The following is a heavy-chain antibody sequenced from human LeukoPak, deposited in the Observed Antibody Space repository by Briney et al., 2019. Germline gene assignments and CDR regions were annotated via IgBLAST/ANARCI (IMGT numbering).Heavy chain of an antibody. CDR3: ARGGGYYYGVDY. D-gene: IGHD3-22*01. CDR1: GGSISSGGYY. V-gene: IGHV4-31*03. CDR2: IYYSGST. J-gene: IGHJ4*02. Sequence: SETLSLTCTVSGGSISSGGYYWSWIRQHPGKGLEWIGYIYYSGSTYYNPSLKSRVTISVDTSKNQFSLKLGSVTAADTAVYYCARGGGYYYGVDYWGQGTLVTVSS.